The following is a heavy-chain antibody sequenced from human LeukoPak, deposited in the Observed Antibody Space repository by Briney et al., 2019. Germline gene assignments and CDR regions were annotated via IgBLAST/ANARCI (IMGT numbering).Heavy chain of an antibody. CDR2: ISGSAGTT. CDR1: GFTFRNYA. CDR3: ARSWFSSYFDF. J-gene: IGHJ4*02. D-gene: IGHD3-10*01. Sequence: GGSLRLSCAASGFTFRNYAMSWVRQTPGKGLEWVSVISGSAGTTYYADSVKGRFTISRDNSKNTLYMQMHSLRAEDTAVYYCARSWFSSYFDFWGQGILVTVSS. V-gene: IGHV3-23*01.